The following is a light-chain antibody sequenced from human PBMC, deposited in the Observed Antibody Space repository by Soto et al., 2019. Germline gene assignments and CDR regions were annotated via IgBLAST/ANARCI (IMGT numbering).Light chain of an antibody. CDR2: LGS. J-gene: IGKJ4*01. Sequence: DIVMTQSPLSLPVTPGEPASISCRSSQSLLHSNGYNYLDWYLQKPGQSPQLLICLGSNRASGVADRFSGSGSGTDFTLKISRVEAEDVGVYYCMQALQTPLTFGGGTKVEIK. V-gene: IGKV2-28*01. CDR3: MQALQTPLT. CDR1: QSLLHSNGYNY.